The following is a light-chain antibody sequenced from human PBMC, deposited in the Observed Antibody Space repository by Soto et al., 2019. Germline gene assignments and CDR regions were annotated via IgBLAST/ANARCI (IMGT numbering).Light chain of an antibody. CDR3: QQYGSSPLT. V-gene: IGKV3-20*01. J-gene: IGKJ4*01. CDR2: GAS. CDR1: QGITSRY. Sequence: EIVLTQSPGTLSLSPGERATLSCRASQGITSRYLAWYQQKPGQAPRLLIYGASSRATAIPDRFSGSGSGTDFTLTISRLEPEDFAVYYCQQYGSSPLTFGGGTKVEIK.